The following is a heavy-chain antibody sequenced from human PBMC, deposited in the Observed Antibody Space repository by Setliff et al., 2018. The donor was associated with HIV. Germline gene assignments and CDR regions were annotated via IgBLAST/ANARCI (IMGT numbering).Heavy chain of an antibody. D-gene: IGHD1-1*01. CDR3: ARVGGIELWNQAYFDY. J-gene: IGHJ4*02. Sequence: GASVKVSCKASGGTFKNFAINWVRQAPGQGLEWMGGIIPISGTAVYAQNFRGRVTVATGDSTNTAYMEISSLKSDDTAVYFCARVGGIELWNQAYFDYWGQGTLVTSPQ. CDR1: GGTFKNFA. CDR2: IIPISGTA. V-gene: IGHV1-69*05.